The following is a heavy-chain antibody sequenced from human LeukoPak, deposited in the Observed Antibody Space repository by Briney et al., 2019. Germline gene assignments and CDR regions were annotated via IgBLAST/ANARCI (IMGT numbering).Heavy chain of an antibody. V-gene: IGHV3-73*01. CDR3: TRQWSTAGAGPIDFDY. D-gene: IGHD6-13*01. Sequence: GGSLRLSCAASGFTFSGSAMHWVRQAPGKGLEWVGHIGSKANNYATTYAASVKGRFTISRDDSKNTAYLQMNSLKTEDTALYHCTRQWSTAGAGPIDFDYWGQGTLVTVYS. J-gene: IGHJ4*02. CDR2: IGSKANNYAT. CDR1: GFTFSGSA.